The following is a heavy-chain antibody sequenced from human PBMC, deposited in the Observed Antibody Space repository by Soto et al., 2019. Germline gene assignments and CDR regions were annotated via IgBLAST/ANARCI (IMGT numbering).Heavy chain of an antibody. J-gene: IGHJ4*02. CDR1: GFAFTDSA. CDR2: VRSKTNNYAT. Sequence: DVQVVQSGGGLVQPGGSLKLSCAASGFAFTDSAMHWVRQASGKGLEWVARVRSKTNNYATAYPVSVRGRFTVSRDDSMVTTYLQMNSLKTEDTAMYYCTNNYVWGQGVLVTVSS. D-gene: IGHD3-16*01. V-gene: IGHV3-73*01. CDR3: TNNYV.